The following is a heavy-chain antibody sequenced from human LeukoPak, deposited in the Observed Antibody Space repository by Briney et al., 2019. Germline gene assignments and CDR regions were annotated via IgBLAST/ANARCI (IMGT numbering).Heavy chain of an antibody. CDR3: ARGERDDYSKNFDY. J-gene: IGHJ4*02. Sequence: ASVKVSCKASGYTFTSYDINWVRQATGQGLEWMGWMNPNSGNTGYAQKFQGRVTITRNTSISTAYMELSSLRSEDTAVYDCARGERDDYSKNFDYWGQGTLVTVSS. V-gene: IGHV1-8*03. D-gene: IGHD4-11*01. CDR2: MNPNSGNT. CDR1: GYTFTSYD.